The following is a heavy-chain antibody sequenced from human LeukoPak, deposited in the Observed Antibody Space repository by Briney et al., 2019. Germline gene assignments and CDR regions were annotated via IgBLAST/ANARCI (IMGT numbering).Heavy chain of an antibody. CDR2: IYSGGST. CDR1: GFTVSSNY. Sequence: GGSLRLFCAASGFTVSSNYMSWVRQAPGKGLEWVSVIYSGGSTYYADSVKGRFTISRDNSKNTLYLQMNSLRAEDTAVYYCARGQRDGYNPDYYYYDMDVWGKGTTVTISS. CDR3: ARGQRDGYNPDYYYYDMDV. V-gene: IGHV3-53*01. J-gene: IGHJ6*03. D-gene: IGHD5-24*01.